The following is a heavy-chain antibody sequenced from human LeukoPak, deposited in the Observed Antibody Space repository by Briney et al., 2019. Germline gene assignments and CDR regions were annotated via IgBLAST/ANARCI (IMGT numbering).Heavy chain of an antibody. CDR3: TRDTWSGSYYTDY. J-gene: IGHJ4*02. CDR2: IRSKAYGGTT. V-gene: IGHV3-49*03. Sequence: GGSLRLSCTASGFTFGDYAMSWFRQAPGKGLEWVGFIRSKAYGGTTEYAASVKGRFTISRDDSKSIAYLQMNSLKTEDTAVYYCTRDTWSGSYYTDYWGQGTLVTVSS. D-gene: IGHD1-26*01. CDR1: GFTFGDYA.